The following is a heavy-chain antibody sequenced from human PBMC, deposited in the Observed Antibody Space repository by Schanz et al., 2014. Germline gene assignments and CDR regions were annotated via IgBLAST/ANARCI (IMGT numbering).Heavy chain of an antibody. D-gene: IGHD5-12*01. CDR2: IYYSGST. V-gene: IGHV4-59*01. CDR1: GGSISNYY. J-gene: IGHJ6*02. Sequence: QVQLQESGPGLVKPSETLSLTCTVSGGSISNYYRSWIRQPPGKGLEWIGYIYYSGSTNYNPSLKSRVTISVDTSKNQFSLKLSSVTAADTAVYYCARAEINSGYARYYYGMDVWGQGTTVTVSS. CDR3: ARAEINSGYARYYYGMDV.